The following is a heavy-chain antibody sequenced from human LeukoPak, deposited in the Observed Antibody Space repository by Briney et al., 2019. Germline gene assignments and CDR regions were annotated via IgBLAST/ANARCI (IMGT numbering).Heavy chain of an antibody. Sequence: GGSLRLSCSASGFTYSDYPMHWVRQTPGKGLEYVSAISKNGDDTYYADSVKGRFTISRDNSKNTLYLQMSSLRTEDAAVFYCVQVGSNYYLNWGQGTLVIVSS. CDR3: VQVGSNYYLN. CDR2: ISKNGDDT. CDR1: GFTYSDYP. D-gene: IGHD4-11*01. J-gene: IGHJ4*02. V-gene: IGHV3-64D*06.